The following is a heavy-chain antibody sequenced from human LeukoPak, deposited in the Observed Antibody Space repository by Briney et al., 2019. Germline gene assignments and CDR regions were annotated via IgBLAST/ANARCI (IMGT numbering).Heavy chain of an antibody. CDR2: IYHSGST. D-gene: IGHD2-2*01. J-gene: IGHJ3*02. Sequence: SETLSLTCAVSGCSISRGYYWGWIRPPPGKGLEGVGSIYHSGSTYYNPSLKSRVTISVDTSKNQFSLKLSSVTAADTAVYYCARQGGEGIVVVPAAMYATPAFAFDIWGQGTMVTVSS. CDR1: GCSISRGYY. CDR3: ARQGGEGIVVVPAAMYATPAFAFDI. V-gene: IGHV4-38-2*01.